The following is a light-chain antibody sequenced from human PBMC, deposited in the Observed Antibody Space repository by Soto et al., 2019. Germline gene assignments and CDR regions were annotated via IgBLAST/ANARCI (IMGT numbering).Light chain of an antibody. CDR3: QQYNNYSAWT. J-gene: IGKJ1*01. CDR2: GAS. CDR1: QSVSSN. V-gene: IGKV3-15*01. Sequence: EIVMTQSPATLSASLWDRDTLSCRASQSVSSNLAWYQQKPGQAPRLLIYGASTRTTSIAARFSCSGAGTAFTFNIRNLHHEVAEVYYWQQYNNYSAWTFGKRTKVVIK.